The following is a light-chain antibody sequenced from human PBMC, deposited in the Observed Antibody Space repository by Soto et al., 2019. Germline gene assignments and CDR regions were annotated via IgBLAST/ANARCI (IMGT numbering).Light chain of an antibody. CDR2: DVS. Sequence: QSGPTEPAAVSGSPGQSFTFSCAGHSSDVGGYTYVSWYQQHPGKAPKLMIYDVSNRPSGVSNRFSGSKSGNTASLTISGLQAEDEADYYCTSYTSSSTPYVFGGGTKVTVL. CDR3: TSYTSSSTPYV. J-gene: IGLJ1*01. CDR1: SSDVGGYTY. V-gene: IGLV2-14*01.